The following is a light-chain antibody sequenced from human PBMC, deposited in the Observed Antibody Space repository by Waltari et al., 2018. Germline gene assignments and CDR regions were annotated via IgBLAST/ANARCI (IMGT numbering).Light chain of an antibody. Sequence: SSELTQDPVVSVALGQTVRITCQGGTPRTYSAGWYQQKPGQAPILVNYGNNNRPSGIPDRFSGSRSGNTASLIISAAQAEDEATYYCNSRDRRHNSMLFGGGTMLTVL. V-gene: IGLV3-19*01. CDR1: TPRTYS. CDR2: GNN. J-gene: IGLJ2*01. CDR3: NSRDRRHNSML.